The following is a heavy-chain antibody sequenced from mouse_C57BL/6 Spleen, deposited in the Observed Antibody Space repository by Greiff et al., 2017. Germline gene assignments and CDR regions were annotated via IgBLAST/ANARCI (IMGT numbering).Heavy chain of an antibody. CDR2: ISSGGDYI. D-gene: IGHD1-1*01. CDR1: GFTFSSYA. V-gene: IGHV5-9-1*02. J-gene: IGHJ3*01. Sequence: DVHLVESGEGLVKPGGSLKLSCAASGFTFSSYAMSWVRQTPEKRLEWVAYISSGGDYIYYADTVKGRFTISRDNARNTLYLQMSSLKSEDTAMYYCKREEDSSYRAWFAYWGQAALITVSA. CDR3: KREEDSSYRAWFAY.